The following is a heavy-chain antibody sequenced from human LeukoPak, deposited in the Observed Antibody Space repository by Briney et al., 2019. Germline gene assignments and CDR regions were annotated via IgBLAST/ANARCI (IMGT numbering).Heavy chain of an antibody. V-gene: IGHV4-34*01. CDR3: ARGLGLPGSS. CDR1: GGSFSGYY. Sequence: SETLSLTCAVYGGSFSGYYWSWIRQPPGKGLEWIGEINHSGSTNYNPSLKSRVTISVDTSKNQFSLKLSSVTAADTAVYYCARGLGLPGSSWGQGTLVTVSS. J-gene: IGHJ1*01. CDR2: INHSGST. D-gene: IGHD5-12*01.